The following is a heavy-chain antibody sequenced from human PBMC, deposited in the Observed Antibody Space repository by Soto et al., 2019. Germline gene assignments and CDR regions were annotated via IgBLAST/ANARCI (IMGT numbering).Heavy chain of an antibody. CDR2: ISRSGSTI. CDR1: GFSFSTYE. CDR3: ARDQAAGSFFPYYYGMDV. D-gene: IGHD6-13*01. Sequence: GGSLRLSCATSGFSFSTYEMNWVRQAPGKGLEWVSYISRSGSTIYYADSVKGRFTISRDNAKNSLYLQMNSLRAEDTAVYFCARDQAAGSFFPYYYGMDVWGQGATVTVSS. V-gene: IGHV3-48*03. J-gene: IGHJ6*02.